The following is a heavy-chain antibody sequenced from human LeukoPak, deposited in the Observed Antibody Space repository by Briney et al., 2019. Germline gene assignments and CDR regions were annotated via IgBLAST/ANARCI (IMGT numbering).Heavy chain of an antibody. CDR2: ISPSGDIT. CDR1: GFTFNKHG. V-gene: IGHV3-23*01. Sequence: GGSLRLSCVASGFTFNKHGMNWVRQAPGKGLEWVSGISPSGDITYYADSVKGRFTVSRDNFKNTLSLQMNSLRAEDTAVYYCAKGAGSGSYYFNYWGQGTLVTVSS. D-gene: IGHD3-10*01. J-gene: IGHJ4*02. CDR3: AKGAGSGSYYFNY.